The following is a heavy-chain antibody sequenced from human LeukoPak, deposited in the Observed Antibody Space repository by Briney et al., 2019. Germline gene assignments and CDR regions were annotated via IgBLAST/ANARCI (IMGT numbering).Heavy chain of an antibody. V-gene: IGHV5-51*01. CDR1: GYSFTSYW. CDR3: ACRDLTSTWSFP. J-gene: IGHJ5*02. CDR2: IYPGDSRI. Sequence: GESLKISCQGFGYSFTSYWIGWVRQMPGKGMEWMGVIYPGDSRIRYNPSFQDQVTISVDKSISTAYLQWVNLKASDTAMYYCACRDLTSTWSFPWGQGTLVTVSS. D-gene: IGHD6-13*01.